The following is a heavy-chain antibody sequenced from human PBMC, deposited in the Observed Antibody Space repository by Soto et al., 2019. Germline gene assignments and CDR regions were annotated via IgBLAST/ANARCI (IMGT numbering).Heavy chain of an antibody. CDR3: AKMAGSSTGWGVYSSGCYVVY. Sequence: EVQLLESGGGLVQPGGSLRLSCAASGFTFSSYAMSWVRQAPGKGLEWVSAISGSGGSTYYADSVKGRFTISRDKSKDTLTLRITSLRAEDTAVYYCAKMAGSSTGWGVYSSGCYVVYWCWGPLLTVCS. CDR2: ISGSGGST. J-gene: IGHJ4*02. CDR1: GFTFSSYA. D-gene: IGHD6-19*01. V-gene: IGHV3-23*01.